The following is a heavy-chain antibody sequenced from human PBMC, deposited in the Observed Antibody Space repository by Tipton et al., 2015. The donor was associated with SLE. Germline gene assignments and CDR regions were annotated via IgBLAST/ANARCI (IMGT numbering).Heavy chain of an antibody. D-gene: IGHD3-16*01. CDR2: ISGSSSTI. V-gene: IGHV3-48*01. J-gene: IGHJ4*02. Sequence: GSLRLSCAASGFTFSSYSMNWVRQAPGKGLEWVSYISGSSSTIYYADSVRGRFTISRDNAKNSLYLQMNSLRAEDTAVYYCARGGSDSLRVFDYWGQGTLVTVSS. CDR3: ARGGSDSLRVFDY. CDR1: GFTFSSYS.